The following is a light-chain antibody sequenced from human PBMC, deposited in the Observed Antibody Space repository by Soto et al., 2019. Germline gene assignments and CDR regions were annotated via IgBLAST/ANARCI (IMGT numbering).Light chain of an antibody. CDR2: DAS. V-gene: IGKV1-5*01. CDR3: QQYDSYSLFT. Sequence: IQMTQSPSNLSASVGDRVTITCRASESISSWLAWYQQKPGKAPKLLIYDASSLESGVPSRFSGSGSGTEFIFTISSLQPDDFATYYCQQYDSYSLFTFGPGTKVDIK. J-gene: IGKJ3*01. CDR1: ESISSW.